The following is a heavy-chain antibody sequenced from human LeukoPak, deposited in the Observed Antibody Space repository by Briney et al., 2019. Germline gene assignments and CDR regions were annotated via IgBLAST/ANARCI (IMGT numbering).Heavy chain of an antibody. D-gene: IGHD6-13*01. CDR2: IYTSGST. Sequence: PSETLSLTCTVSGGSISSGSYYWSWIRQPAGKGLEWIGRIYTSGSTNYNPSLKSRVTISVDTSKNQFSLKLSSVTAADTAVYYCASTPRGAAAGAFDYWGQGTLVTVSS. CDR3: ASTPRGAAAGAFDY. CDR1: GGSISSGSYY. V-gene: IGHV4-61*02. J-gene: IGHJ4*02.